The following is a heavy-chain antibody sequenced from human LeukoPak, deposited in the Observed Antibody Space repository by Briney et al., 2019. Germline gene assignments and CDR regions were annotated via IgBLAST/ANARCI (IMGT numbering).Heavy chain of an antibody. CDR3: TTDPLSRITYYYDSSGYYYFDY. V-gene: IGHV3-15*01. CDR2: IKSKTDGGTT. J-gene: IGHJ4*02. D-gene: IGHD3-22*01. Sequence: GGSLRLSCAASGFTFSNAWMSWVRQAPGKGLEWVGRIKSKTDGGTTDYAAPVKGRFTISRDDSKNTLYLLMNSLKTEDTAVYYCTTDPLSRITYYYDSSGYYYFDYWGQGTLVTVSS. CDR1: GFTFSNAW.